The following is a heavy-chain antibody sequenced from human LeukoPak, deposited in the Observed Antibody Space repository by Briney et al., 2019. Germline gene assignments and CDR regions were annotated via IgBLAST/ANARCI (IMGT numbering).Heavy chain of an antibody. Sequence: SETLSLTCTVSGRSISSSSYYWGWIRQPPGKGLELIGSINYSGSTYYNPSLKSRVTISVDTSKNQFSLKLSSVTAADTAVYYCARGDLTTVTRTGGWYFDYWGQGTLVTVSS. J-gene: IGHJ4*02. CDR1: GRSISSSSYY. CDR3: ARGDLTTVTRTGGWYFDY. CDR2: INYSGST. D-gene: IGHD4-17*01. V-gene: IGHV4-39*01.